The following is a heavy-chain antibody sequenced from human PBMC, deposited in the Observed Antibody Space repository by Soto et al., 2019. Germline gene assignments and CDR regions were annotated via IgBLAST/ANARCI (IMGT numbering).Heavy chain of an antibody. Sequence: QVQLVESGGGVVQPGRSLRLSCAASGFTFSSYAMHWVRQAPGKGLEWVAVISYDGSNKYYADSVKGRFTISRDNSKNTQYXXMNSLRAEDTAVYYCARDRGYCSGGSCYPRYYFDYWGQGTLVTVSS. D-gene: IGHD2-15*01. J-gene: IGHJ4*02. V-gene: IGHV3-30-3*01. CDR3: ARDRGYCSGGSCYPRYYFDY. CDR2: ISYDGSNK. CDR1: GFTFSSYA.